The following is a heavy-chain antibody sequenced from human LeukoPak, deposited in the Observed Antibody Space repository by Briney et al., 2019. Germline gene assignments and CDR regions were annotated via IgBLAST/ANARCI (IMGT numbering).Heavy chain of an antibody. CDR1: GFSFSSYS. Sequence: PGGSLRLSCAASGFSFSSYSMNWVRQAPGKGLEWVSSISGSSSYIYYADSVKGRFTISRDNAKNSLYLQMSSLRGEDTAVYYCARDVGGSLDYWGQGTLVTVSS. V-gene: IGHV3-21*01. D-gene: IGHD1-26*01. CDR2: ISGSSSYI. CDR3: ARDVGGSLDY. J-gene: IGHJ4*02.